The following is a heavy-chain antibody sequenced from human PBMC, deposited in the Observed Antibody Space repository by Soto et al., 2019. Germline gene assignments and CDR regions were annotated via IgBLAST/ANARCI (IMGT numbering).Heavy chain of an antibody. Sequence: PSETLSLTCTVSGGSISSYYWSWIRQPPGKGLEWIGYIYYSGSTNYNPSLKSRVTISVDTSKNQFSLKLSSVTAADTAVYYCARKGWPDVFDIWGQGAMVTVSS. CDR2: IYYSGST. V-gene: IGHV4-59*08. CDR3: ARKGWPDVFDI. CDR1: GGSISSYY. J-gene: IGHJ3*02.